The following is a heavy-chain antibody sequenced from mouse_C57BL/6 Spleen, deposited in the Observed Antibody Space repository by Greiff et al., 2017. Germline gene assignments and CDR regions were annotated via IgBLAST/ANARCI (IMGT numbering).Heavy chain of an antibody. CDR2: IYPGDGDT. D-gene: IGHD1-1*01. V-gene: IGHV1-80*01. Sequence: VQLQQSGAELVKPGASVKISCKASGYAFSSYWMNWVKQRPGKGLEWIGQIYPGDGDTNYNGKFKGKATLTADKSSSTAYMQLSSLTSEDSAVYFGARHYCCSSHWYFDVWGTGTTVTVSS. CDR1: GYAFSSYW. J-gene: IGHJ1*03. CDR3: ARHYCCSSHWYFDV.